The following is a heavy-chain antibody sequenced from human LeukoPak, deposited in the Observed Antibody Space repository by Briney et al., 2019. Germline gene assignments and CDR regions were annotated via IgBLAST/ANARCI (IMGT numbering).Heavy chain of an antibody. Sequence: GGSLRLSCAASGFTFSRYSLNWVRQAPGKGLEWVSSITTSSSYIYYADSVKGRFTISRDNARNSLYLHMNSLRAEDTAVYYCARDLGGYSYGSHFDYWGQGTLVTISS. CDR1: GFTFSRYS. CDR2: ITTSSSYI. D-gene: IGHD5-18*01. J-gene: IGHJ4*02. V-gene: IGHV3-21*01. CDR3: ARDLGGYSYGSHFDY.